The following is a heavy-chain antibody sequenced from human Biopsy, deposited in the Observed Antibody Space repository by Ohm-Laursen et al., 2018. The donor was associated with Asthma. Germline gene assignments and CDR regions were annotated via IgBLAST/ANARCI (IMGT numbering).Heavy chain of an antibody. J-gene: IGHJ6*02. V-gene: IGHV1-69*13. CDR3: ARGYSGSGRIVYYYSGLEV. D-gene: IGHD5-12*01. CDR2: LIPVLGTP. Sequence: ASVKVSCKASGDSFSNYAISWVRQAPGQGLEWMGGLIPVLGTPDHAQMFEGRVTITADESTSTAYMELSSLSSEDMAVYYCARGYSGSGRIVYYYSGLEVWGQGTTVTVSS. CDR1: GDSFSNYA.